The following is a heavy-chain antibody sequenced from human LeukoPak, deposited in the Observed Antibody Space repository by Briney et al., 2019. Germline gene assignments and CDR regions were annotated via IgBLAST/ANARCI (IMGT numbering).Heavy chain of an antibody. J-gene: IGHJ4*02. CDR2: IVSSGST. D-gene: IGHD3-10*01. CDR1: GASISTYD. Sequence: SETLSLTCAVSGASISTYDWSWVRQPPGKGLEWIGHIVSSGSTTYSPSLRSRVTISVDTSKSQFSLKLSSVTAADTAVYYCAGDPNYLRSGSYSYWGQGTLVTVSS. CDR3: AGDPNYLRSGSYSY. V-gene: IGHV4-4*08.